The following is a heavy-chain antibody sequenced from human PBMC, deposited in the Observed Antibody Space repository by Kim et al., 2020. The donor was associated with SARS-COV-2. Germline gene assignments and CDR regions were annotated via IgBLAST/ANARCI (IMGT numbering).Heavy chain of an antibody. V-gene: IGHV1-3*01. J-gene: IGHJ6*02. Sequence: ASVKVSCKASGYTFTSYAMHWVRQAPGQRLEWMGWINAGNGNTKYSQKFQGRVTITRDTSASTAFMELSSLRSEDTAVYYCARDLVVGELGDYYYYGMDVWGQGTTVTVSS. CDR2: INAGNGNT. D-gene: IGHD1-26*01. CDR1: GYTFTSYA. CDR3: ARDLVVGELGDYYYYGMDV.